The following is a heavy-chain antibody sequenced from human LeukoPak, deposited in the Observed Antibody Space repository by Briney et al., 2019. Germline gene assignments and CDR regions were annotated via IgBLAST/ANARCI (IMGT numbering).Heavy chain of an antibody. CDR2: IRYDGSNK. D-gene: IGHD6-19*01. Sequence: GGSLRLSCAASGFTFSSYGMHWVRQAPGKGLEWVAFIRYDGSNKYYADSVKGRFTISRDNAKNSLYLQMNSLRAEDTAVYYCARDLSYSSGLHDYWGQGTLVTVSS. V-gene: IGHV3-30*02. J-gene: IGHJ4*02. CDR1: GFTFSSYG. CDR3: ARDLSYSSGLHDY.